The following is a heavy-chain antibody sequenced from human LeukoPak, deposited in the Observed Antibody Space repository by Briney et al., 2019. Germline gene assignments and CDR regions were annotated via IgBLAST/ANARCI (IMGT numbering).Heavy chain of an antibody. CDR2: IYTSGST. CDR1: GGSISSGSYY. D-gene: IGHD5-18*01. CDR3: ARDRVGYNYAYTDY. J-gene: IGHJ4*02. V-gene: IGHV4-61*02. Sequence: SETLSLTCTVSGGSISSGSYYWSWIRQPAGKGLEWIGRIYTSGSTNYNPSLKSRVTISVDTSKNQFSLKLSSVTAADTAVYYCARDRVGYNYAYTDYWGQGTLVTVSS.